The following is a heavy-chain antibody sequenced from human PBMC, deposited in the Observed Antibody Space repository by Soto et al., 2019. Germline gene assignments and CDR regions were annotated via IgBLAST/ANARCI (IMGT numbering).Heavy chain of an antibody. J-gene: IGHJ5*02. CDR2: ISSNSAYI. CDR3: TRDASRDSSARGWFDP. D-gene: IGHD6-13*01. Sequence: EVQLVESGGGLVKPGGSLRLSCAVSGFTFRSFTMNWVRQAPGKGLEWVSTISSNSAYIYYTDALRGRFTICRDNAKNSLHLQMNSLRAEDTAVYYCTRDASRDSSARGWFDPWGPGTLVTVSS. CDR1: GFTFRSFT. V-gene: IGHV3-21*02.